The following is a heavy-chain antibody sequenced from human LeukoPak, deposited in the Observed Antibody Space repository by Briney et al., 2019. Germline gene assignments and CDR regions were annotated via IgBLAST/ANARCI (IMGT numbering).Heavy chain of an antibody. CDR3: AREDIGMDV. D-gene: IGHD5-12*01. V-gene: IGHV3-48*02. CDR1: GFTFSSYS. J-gene: IGHJ6*02. Sequence: TGGSLRLSCAASGFTFSSYSMNWVRQAPGKGLEWFSYISSGSSTICYADSVKGRFTISRDNGKNSLYLQMNSLRDEDTAVYYCAREDIGMDVWGRGTTVTVSS. CDR2: ISSGSSTI.